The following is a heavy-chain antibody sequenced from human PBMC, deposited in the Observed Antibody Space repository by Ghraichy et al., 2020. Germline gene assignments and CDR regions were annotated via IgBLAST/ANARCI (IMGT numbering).Heavy chain of an antibody. D-gene: IGHD5-12*01. V-gene: IGHV3-23*01. CDR1: GFTFSSYA. J-gene: IGHJ6*02. CDR2: ISGSGGST. Sequence: AGSLRLSCAASGFTFSSYAMSWVRQAPGKGLEWVSAISGSGGSTYYADSVKGRFTISRDNAKNSLYLQMNSLRDEDTAVYYCARVEKWIVATIAYYYYGMDVWGQGTTVTVSS. CDR3: ARVEKWIVATIAYYYYGMDV.